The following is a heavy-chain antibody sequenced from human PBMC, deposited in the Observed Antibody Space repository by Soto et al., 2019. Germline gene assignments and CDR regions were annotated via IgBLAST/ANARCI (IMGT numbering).Heavy chain of an antibody. Sequence: SLRLSCAASGFTFSSYGMHWVRQAPGKGLEWVAVISYDGSNKYYADSVKGRFTISRDNSKNTLYLQMNSLRAEDTAVYYCASDIVVVPAGYYYYGMDVWGQGTTVTVSS. CDR3: ASDIVVVPAGYYYYGMDV. J-gene: IGHJ6*02. CDR2: ISYDGSNK. CDR1: GFTFSSYG. D-gene: IGHD2-2*01. V-gene: IGHV3-30*03.